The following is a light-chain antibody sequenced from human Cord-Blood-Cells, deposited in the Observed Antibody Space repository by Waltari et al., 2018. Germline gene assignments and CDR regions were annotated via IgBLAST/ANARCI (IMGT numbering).Light chain of an antibody. CDR3: SSYTSSSTLV. V-gene: IGLV2-14*01. Sequence: QSALTQPASVSGSPGQSITISCTGTSSDVGGYNYVSWYQQHPGKAPKLIIYDVSNRPSGVSNRFSVSKSGNTASLTISGLQAEYEADYYCSSYTSSSTLVFGGGTKLTVL. CDR1: SSDVGGYNY. J-gene: IGLJ2*01. CDR2: DVS.